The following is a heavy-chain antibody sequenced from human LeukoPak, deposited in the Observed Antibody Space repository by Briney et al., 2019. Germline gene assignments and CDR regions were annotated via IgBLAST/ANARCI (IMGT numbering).Heavy chain of an antibody. Sequence: ASVKVSCKASGYTFTSYGISWVRQAPGQGLEWMGWISAYNGNTNYAQKLQGRVTMTTDTSTSTAYMELRSLRSDDTAVYYCARTYCTNGVCYPYYYYYMDVWGKGTTVTVSS. CDR2: ISAYNGNT. D-gene: IGHD2-8*01. CDR3: ARTYCTNGVCYPYYYYYMDV. J-gene: IGHJ6*03. CDR1: GYTFTSYG. V-gene: IGHV1-18*01.